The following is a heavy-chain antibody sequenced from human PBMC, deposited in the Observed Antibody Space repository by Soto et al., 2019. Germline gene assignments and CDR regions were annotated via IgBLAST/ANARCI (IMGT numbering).Heavy chain of an antibody. CDR3: ARVGCVTRCSDDLYYYVAV. CDR1: GFPFSHYA. CDR2: IGSDGRNT. J-gene: IGHJ6*03. Sequence: ESGGGLVQPGGSLRLSCAASGFPFSHYAMQWVRHAPGKGLEYVSAIGSDGRNTYYENSVRSRFTLSRDNSKNPPYRHMGSLRAEDMAVYACARVGCVTRCSDDLYYYVAVWGKGTTLTVAS. V-gene: IGHV3-64*01. D-gene: IGHD2-2*01.